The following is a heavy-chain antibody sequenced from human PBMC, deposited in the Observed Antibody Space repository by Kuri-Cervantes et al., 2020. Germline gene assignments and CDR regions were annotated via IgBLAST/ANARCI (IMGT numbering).Heavy chain of an antibody. CDR3: AKDRTMLRDMDV. Sequence: ETLSLTCTVSGGSISSSSYYWGWIRQPPGKGLEWVSAISGSGGSTYYADSVKGRFTISRDNSKNTLYLQMNSLRAEDTAVYYCAKDRTMLRDMDVWGQGTTVTVSS. CDR2: ISGSGGST. CDR1: GGSISSSSYY. D-gene: IGHD3-10*01. V-gene: IGHV3-23*01. J-gene: IGHJ6*02.